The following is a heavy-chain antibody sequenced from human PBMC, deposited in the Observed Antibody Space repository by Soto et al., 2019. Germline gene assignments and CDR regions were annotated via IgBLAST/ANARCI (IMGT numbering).Heavy chain of an antibody. D-gene: IGHD3-10*01. CDR2: ISWNSGSI. CDR3: AKIRHLWFGAGIWGVGAFDI. V-gene: IGHV3-9*01. CDR1: GFTFDDYA. J-gene: IGHJ3*02. Sequence: GGSLRLSCAASGFTFDDYAMHWVRQAPGKGLEWVSGISWNSGSIGYADSVKGRFTISRDNAKNSLYLQMNSLRAEDTALYYCAKIRHLWFGAGIWGVGAFDIWGQGTMVTVSS.